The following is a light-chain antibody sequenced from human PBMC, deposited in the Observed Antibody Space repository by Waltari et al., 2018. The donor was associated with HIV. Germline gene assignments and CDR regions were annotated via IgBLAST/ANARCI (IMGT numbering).Light chain of an antibody. Sequence: QSVLTQPPSASGTPGQRVTTSCSGNSSNTGSNYVYWYQQLPGTTPRLLIFRNNQSPSGVPDRFSGSKSGTSASLAISGLRSEDEADYFCATWDDSLSALWVFGGGTKLTVL. CDR3: ATWDDSLSALWV. CDR1: SSNTGSNY. CDR2: RNN. J-gene: IGLJ3*02. V-gene: IGLV1-47*01.